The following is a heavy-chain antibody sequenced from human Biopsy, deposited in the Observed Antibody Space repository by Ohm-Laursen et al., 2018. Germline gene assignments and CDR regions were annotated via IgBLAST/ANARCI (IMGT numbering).Heavy chain of an antibody. Sequence: SVKVSCKASGGPFSSYAVTWVRQAPGQGLEWMGGIIPFFGTSDYAQTFQGRVTITADKSTSTSYMELTRLRSEDSAVYYCAAGTRYSSGWYNAVDFWGQGTMVTVSS. CDR1: GGPFSSYA. V-gene: IGHV1-69*06. CDR2: IIPFFGTS. D-gene: IGHD6-19*01. J-gene: IGHJ3*01. CDR3: AAGTRYSSGWYNAVDF.